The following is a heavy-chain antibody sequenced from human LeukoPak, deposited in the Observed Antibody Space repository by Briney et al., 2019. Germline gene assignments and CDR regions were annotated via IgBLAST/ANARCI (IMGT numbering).Heavy chain of an antibody. CDR2: INPDSGDT. Sequence: ASVKVSCKASGYTFTGYYIHWVRQAPGQGLEWMGWINPDSGDTNYAQRFQGRATMTRDTSISTAYMEKRRLTSDDTAVYYCARVDPSGIAAQYAFDIWGQGTMVTVSS. J-gene: IGHJ3*02. CDR1: GYTFTGYY. D-gene: IGHD6-13*01. V-gene: IGHV1-2*02. CDR3: ARVDPSGIAAQYAFDI.